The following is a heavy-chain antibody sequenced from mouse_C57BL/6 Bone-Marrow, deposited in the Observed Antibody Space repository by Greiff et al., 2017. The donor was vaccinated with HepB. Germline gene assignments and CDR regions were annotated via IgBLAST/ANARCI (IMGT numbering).Heavy chain of an antibody. CDR3: TGVLRDY. Sequence: VQLQESGAELVRPGASVTLSCKASGYTFTDYEMHWVKQTPVHGLEWIGAIDPETGGTAYNQKFKGKAILTADKSSSTAYMELRSLTSEDSAVYYCTGVLRDYWGQGTTLTVSS. CDR2: IDPETGGT. CDR1: GYTFTDYE. D-gene: IGHD1-1*01. V-gene: IGHV1-15*01. J-gene: IGHJ2*01.